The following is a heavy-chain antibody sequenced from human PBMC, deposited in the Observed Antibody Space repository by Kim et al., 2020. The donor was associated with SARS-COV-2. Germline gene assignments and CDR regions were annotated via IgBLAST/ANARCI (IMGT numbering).Heavy chain of an antibody. Sequence: GGSLRLSCAASGFTVSSNYMTWVRQAPGKGLEWVSTIYSGGTTYYADSVKGRFTISRDNSKNTLYLQMNSLRAEDTAVYYCASSGWMNYFDYWGQGTLVTVSS. J-gene: IGHJ4*02. D-gene: IGHD6-19*01. V-gene: IGHV3-53*01. CDR2: IYSGGTT. CDR3: ASSGWMNYFDY. CDR1: GFTVSSNY.